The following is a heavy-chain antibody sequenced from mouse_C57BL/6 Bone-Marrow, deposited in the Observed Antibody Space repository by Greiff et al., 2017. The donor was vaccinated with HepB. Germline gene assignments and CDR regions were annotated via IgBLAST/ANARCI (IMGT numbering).Heavy chain of an antibody. D-gene: IGHD1-1*01. CDR1: GYAFSSYW. Sequence: QVQLQQSGAELVKPGASVKISCKASGYAFSSYWVNWVKQRPGKGLEWIGQIYPGDGDTNYNGKFKGKATLTADKSSSTAYMQLSSLTSEDSAVYFCARHYGSYYAMDYWGQGTSVTVSS. CDR2: IYPGDGDT. J-gene: IGHJ4*01. CDR3: ARHYGSYYAMDY. V-gene: IGHV1-80*01.